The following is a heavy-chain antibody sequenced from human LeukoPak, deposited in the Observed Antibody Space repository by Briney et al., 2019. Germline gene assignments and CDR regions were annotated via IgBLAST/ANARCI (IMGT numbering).Heavy chain of an antibody. V-gene: IGHV3-21*01. J-gene: IGHJ6*03. CDR3: ARDFKGGWLQSTYYYYYYMDV. Sequence: GGSLRLSCAASGFTFSSYSMNWVRQAPGKGLEWVSSISSSSSYIYYADSVKGRFTISRDNAKNSLYLQMNSLRAEDTAVYYCARDFKGGWLQSTYYYYYYMDVWGKGTTVTVSS. CDR2: ISSSSSYI. D-gene: IGHD5-24*01. CDR1: GFTFSSYS.